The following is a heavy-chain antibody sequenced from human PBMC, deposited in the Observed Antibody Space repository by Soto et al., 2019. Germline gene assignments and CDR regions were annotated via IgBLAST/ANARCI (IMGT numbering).Heavy chain of an antibody. CDR1: GFTFSSYA. CDR3: AKHIAIFGGGMDV. CDR2: ISGSGGST. D-gene: IGHD3-3*01. Sequence: GGSLRLSCAASGFTFSSYAMSWVRQAPAKGLEWVSAISGSGGSTYYADSVKGRFTISRDNSKNTLYLQMNSLRGEDTAVYYCAKHIAIFGGGMDVWGQGTTVTVS. J-gene: IGHJ6*02. V-gene: IGHV3-23*01.